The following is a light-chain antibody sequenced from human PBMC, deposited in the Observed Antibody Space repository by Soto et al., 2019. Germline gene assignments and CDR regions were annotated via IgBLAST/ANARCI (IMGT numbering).Light chain of an antibody. V-gene: IGLV1-40*01. CDR2: SHN. J-gene: IGLJ1*01. CDR3: SSYTSSSTYV. CDR1: TSNIGAGYD. Sequence: QSVLTQPPSVSGAPGQRVTISCTGSTSNIGAGYDVHWYQQLPGAAPRLLISSHNNRPSGVPDRFFGSKSGTSASLTIIGLQAEDEGDYYCSSYTSSSTYVFGTGTKLTVL.